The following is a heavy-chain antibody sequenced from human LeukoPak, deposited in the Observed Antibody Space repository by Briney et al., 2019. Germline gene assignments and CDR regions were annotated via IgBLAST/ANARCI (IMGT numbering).Heavy chain of an antibody. CDR1: GGSISSYY. D-gene: IGHD1-26*01. Sequence: PSETLSLTCTVSGGSISSYYWSWIRRPPGKGLEWIGYIYYSGSTNYNPSLKSRVTISVDTSQNQFSLKLNSVTAADTAVYYCARQDSGSEGKHFDNWGQGTLVTVSS. V-gene: IGHV4-59*08. CDR3: ARQDSGSEGKHFDN. CDR2: IYYSGST. J-gene: IGHJ4*02.